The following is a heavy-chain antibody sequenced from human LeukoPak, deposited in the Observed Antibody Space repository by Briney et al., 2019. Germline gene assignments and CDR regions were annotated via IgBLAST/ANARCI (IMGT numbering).Heavy chain of an antibody. D-gene: IGHD4-17*01. J-gene: IGHJ4*02. CDR2: IFPGDSDT. CDR3: ARGYDYGDYAEYFDY. V-gene: IGHV5-51*01. Sequence: GDSLKISCKGSGYSFSDYWIGWVRQMPGKGLEWMGIIFPGDSDTRYSPSFQGQVTISADKSIDTAYLQWSSLKASDTAMYFCARGYDYGDYAEYFDYWGQGTLVTVSS. CDR1: GYSFSDYW.